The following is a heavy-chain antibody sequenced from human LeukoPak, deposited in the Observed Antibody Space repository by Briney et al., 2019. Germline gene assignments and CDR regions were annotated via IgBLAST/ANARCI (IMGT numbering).Heavy chain of an antibody. CDR1: GGSISSGGYY. CDR2: IYYSGST. V-gene: IGHV4-31*03. J-gene: IGHJ5*02. D-gene: IGHD3-16*01. CDR3: ARAVWGYGGNSVRAGNWFDP. Sequence: SQTLSLTCTVSGGSISSGGYYWSWVRQHPGKGLEWIVYIYYSGSTYYNPSLKSRVTISVDTSKNQFSLKLSSVTAADTAVYYCARAVWGYGGNSVRAGNWFDPWGQGTLVTVSS.